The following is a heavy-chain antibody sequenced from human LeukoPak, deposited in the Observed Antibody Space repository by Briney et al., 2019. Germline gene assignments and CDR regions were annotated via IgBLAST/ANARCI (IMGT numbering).Heavy chain of an antibody. CDR3: ARDLGSGWSPGY. D-gene: IGHD6-19*01. CDR2: IYRANT. V-gene: IGHV4-39*07. J-gene: IGHJ4*02. CDR1: GGSINDANHY. Sequence: SETLSLTCTVSGGSINDANHYWGWIRQPPQKGLQWIASIYRANTYYNPSLKSRVTISVDTSKNQFSLNLSSVTAADTAFYYCARDLGSGWSPGYWGQGTLVTVSS.